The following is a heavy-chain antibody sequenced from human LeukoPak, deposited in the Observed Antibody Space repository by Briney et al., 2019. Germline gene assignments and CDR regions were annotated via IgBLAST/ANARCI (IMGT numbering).Heavy chain of an antibody. CDR3: ARDSTYYYDSGSSGPHYFDN. CDR1: GFTFSNYA. Sequence: GGSLRLSCAASGFTFSNYAMHWVRQAPGKGLEWVSLISSGGTYEYYADSVKGRFTISRDNSKNTLYLQLNSLRAEDAAVYYCARDSTYYYDSGSSGPHYFDNWGQGTLVTVSS. V-gene: IGHV3-30*01. D-gene: IGHD3-10*01. CDR2: ISSGGTYE. J-gene: IGHJ4*02.